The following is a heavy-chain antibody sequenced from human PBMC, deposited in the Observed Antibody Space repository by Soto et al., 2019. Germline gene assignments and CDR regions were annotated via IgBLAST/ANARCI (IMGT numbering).Heavy chain of an antibody. Sequence: QLVQSGAEVKKPGSSVKISCKASGGTFSSYVISWLRQAPGQGLEWMGGVIPILGQAYYAPNLQGRVTITADDSRGTAYMELNRLTSAETAVYFCARVGGVGAPPGTDFWGQGPLITVSS. CDR3: ARVGGVGAPPGTDF. CDR1: GGTFSSYV. V-gene: IGHV1-69*01. J-gene: IGHJ4*02. CDR2: VIPILGQA. D-gene: IGHD1-26*01.